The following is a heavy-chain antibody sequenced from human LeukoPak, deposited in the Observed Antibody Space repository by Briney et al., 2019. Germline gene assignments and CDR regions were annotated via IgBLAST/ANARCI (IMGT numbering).Heavy chain of an antibody. CDR2: ISGDGDST. Sequence: PGGSLGLSCAASGFTFDNYAMHWVRQVPGKGLEWVSLISGDGDSTYYPDSVKGRFTISRDNSKNSPYLQMNSLRTEDTALYYCAKDIGADYYYDSSGYFIWGQGTMVTVSS. J-gene: IGHJ3*02. CDR3: AKDIGADYYYDSSGYFI. D-gene: IGHD3-22*01. V-gene: IGHV3-43*02. CDR1: GFTFDNYA.